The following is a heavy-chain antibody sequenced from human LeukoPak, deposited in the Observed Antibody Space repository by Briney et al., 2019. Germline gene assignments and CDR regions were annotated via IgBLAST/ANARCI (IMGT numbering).Heavy chain of an antibody. CDR1: GFTFSSYG. CDR2: IWYDGSNK. CDR3: ARAVVPAAIGWFDP. D-gene: IGHD2-2*02. Sequence: GRSLRLSCAASGFTFSSYGMHWVRQAPGKGLEWVAVIWYDGSNKYYADSVKGRFTISRDNARNSLYLQMNSLRVEDTAVYYCARAVVPAAIGWFDPWGQGTLVTVSS. J-gene: IGHJ5*02. V-gene: IGHV3-33*01.